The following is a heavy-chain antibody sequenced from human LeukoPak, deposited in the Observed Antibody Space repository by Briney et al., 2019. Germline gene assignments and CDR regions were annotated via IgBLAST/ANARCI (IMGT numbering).Heavy chain of an antibody. V-gene: IGHV4-59*12. D-gene: IGHD2-15*01. CDR2: IYSSGST. J-gene: IGHJ4*02. CDR1: GGSISSYY. Sequence: SETLSLTCTVSGGSISSYYWSWIRQAPGKGLEWIGYIYSSGSTNYNPSLKSRVTISVDTSKNQFSLKLSSVTAADTAVYYCASRYGSGGNYYDYWGQGTLVTVSS. CDR3: ASRYGSGGNYYDY.